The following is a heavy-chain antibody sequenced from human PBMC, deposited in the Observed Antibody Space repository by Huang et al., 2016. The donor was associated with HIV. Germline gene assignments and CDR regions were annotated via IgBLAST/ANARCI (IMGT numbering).Heavy chain of an antibody. CDR1: GFTFTTYW. Sequence: EVQLVESGGGLVQPGGSLRLSCGASGFTFTTYWMTWVRQAPGKGLGWVANKNQDGTEKYNVDSVKGRFTSSRDNAEKSLYLRMNRLRAEGTAIYYCASDRRDIFDFWGQGTMVTVSS. V-gene: IGHV3-7*01. CDR2: KNQDGTEK. CDR3: ASDRRDIFDF. J-gene: IGHJ3*01. D-gene: IGHD2-15*01.